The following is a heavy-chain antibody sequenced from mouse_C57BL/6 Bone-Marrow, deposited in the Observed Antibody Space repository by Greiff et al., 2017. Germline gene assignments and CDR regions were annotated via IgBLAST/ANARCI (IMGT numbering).Heavy chain of an antibody. J-gene: IGHJ3*01. CDR1: GFNIKDDY. V-gene: IGHV14-4*01. CDR2: IDPANGDT. CDR3: TTLKLAWFAY. Sequence: VQLQQSGAELVRPGASVKLSCTASGFNIKDDYMHWVKQRPEQGLEWIGWIDPANGDTEYASKFQGKATITADTSSHPAYLQLSSLTSEDTAVYYCTTLKLAWFAYWGQGTLVTGSA.